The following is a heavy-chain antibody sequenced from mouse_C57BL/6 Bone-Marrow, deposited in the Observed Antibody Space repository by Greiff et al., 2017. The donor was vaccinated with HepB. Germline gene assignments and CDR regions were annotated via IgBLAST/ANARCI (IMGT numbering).Heavy chain of an antibody. CDR3: ARHDGYYYFGY. J-gene: IGHJ2*01. CDR1: GFTFSSYG. Sequence: EVQLVESGGDLVKPGGSLKLSCAASGFTFSSYGMSWVRQTPDKRLEWVATISSGGSYTYYPDSVKGRFTISRDNAKNTLYLQMSSLKSEDTAMYYCARHDGYYYFGYWGQGTTLTVAS. D-gene: IGHD2-3*01. V-gene: IGHV5-6*01. CDR2: ISSGGSYT.